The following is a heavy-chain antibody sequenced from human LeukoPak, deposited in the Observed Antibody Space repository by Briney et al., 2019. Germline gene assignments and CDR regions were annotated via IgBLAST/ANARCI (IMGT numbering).Heavy chain of an antibody. CDR2: IYSDGST. V-gene: IGHV3-53*01. Sequence: PGGSLGLSCAASGFTVSSNYMSSVRQAPGEGLEWVSVIYSDGSTYNADSVKGRLTISRDNTKNTLYLQMNSLRAEDTAVYYCARGTGIAAASDYWGRGTLVTVSS. D-gene: IGHD6-13*01. J-gene: IGHJ4*02. CDR1: GFTVSSNY. CDR3: ARGTGIAAASDY.